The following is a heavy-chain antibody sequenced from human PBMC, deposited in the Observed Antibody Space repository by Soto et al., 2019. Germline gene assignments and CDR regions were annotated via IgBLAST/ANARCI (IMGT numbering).Heavy chain of an antibody. D-gene: IGHD2-21*01. CDR3: VVRGDAFRELKH. J-gene: IGHJ1*01. Sequence: VGSLRLSCAPSVFTFNIHSMNCVRHAPEKGLEWVSAVSESGGGTYYADSVRGRFTVYRDNAKSTLYLQMNSLRADDTGVYYCVVRGDAFRELKHWGQGTLVTVSS. CDR1: VFTFNIHS. CDR2: VSESGGGT. V-gene: IGHV3-23*01.